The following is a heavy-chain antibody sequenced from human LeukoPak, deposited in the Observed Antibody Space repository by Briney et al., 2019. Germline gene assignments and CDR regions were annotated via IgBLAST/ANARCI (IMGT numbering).Heavy chain of an antibody. CDR3: TRHGPRRCSGGSCSKGYFDY. Sequence: SETLSLTCTVSGASISSFYWSWIRQPPGKGLEWIGYVYESGSIKYNPSLRSRVTISVDTSKNQFSLNLSSVTAADTAVYYCTRHGPRRCSGGSCSKGYFDYWGQGTLVTVSS. CDR2: VYESGSI. J-gene: IGHJ4*02. CDR1: GASISSFY. D-gene: IGHD2-15*01. V-gene: IGHV4-59*08.